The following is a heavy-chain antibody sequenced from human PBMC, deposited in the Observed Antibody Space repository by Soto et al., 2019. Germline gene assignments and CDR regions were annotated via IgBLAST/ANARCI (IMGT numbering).Heavy chain of an antibody. CDR1: GYTFTSYY. Sequence: QVQLMQSGAEVKKPGASVKVSCKASGYTFTSYYMHWVRQAPGQGLEWMGIINPSAGSISYAQKLQGRVTMTRDTSTSTVYMELSRLRSEDTAVYYCARDIGSGSYYAPGDYWGQGTLVTVSS. CDR2: INPSAGSI. D-gene: IGHD3-10*01. J-gene: IGHJ4*02. V-gene: IGHV1-46*01. CDR3: ARDIGSGSYYAPGDY.